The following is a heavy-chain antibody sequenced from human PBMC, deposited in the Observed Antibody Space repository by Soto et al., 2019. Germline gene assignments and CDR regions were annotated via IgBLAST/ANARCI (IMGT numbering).Heavy chain of an antibody. D-gene: IGHD4-17*01. CDR1: GITFSNYA. J-gene: IGHJ4*02. CDR2: ISGSGRST. CDR3: AKDDGGGTLSTRSYFDY. V-gene: IGHV3-23*01. Sequence: EVQLLEAGGGLAQPGGSLRLSCAASGITFSNYALSWVRQAPGKGLEWVSGISGSGRSTHYADSVKGRFTLSRDNSKNELTQQMHSRRPDVTAEYYCAKDDGGGTLSTRSYFDYWGRGAQGTVSS.